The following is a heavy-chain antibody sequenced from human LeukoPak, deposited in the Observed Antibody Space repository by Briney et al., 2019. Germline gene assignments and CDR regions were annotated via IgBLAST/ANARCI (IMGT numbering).Heavy chain of an antibody. CDR2: IWYDGSNK. V-gene: IGHV3-33*01. D-gene: IGHD6-19*01. CDR1: GFTFSSYG. Sequence: GGSLRLSCAASGFTFSSYGMHWVRQAPGKGLEWVAVIWYDGSNKYYADSVKGRFTISRDNSKNTLCLQMNSLRAEDTAVYYCARDGDWDSSGENFDYWGQGTLVTVSS. CDR3: ARDGDWDSSGENFDY. J-gene: IGHJ4*02.